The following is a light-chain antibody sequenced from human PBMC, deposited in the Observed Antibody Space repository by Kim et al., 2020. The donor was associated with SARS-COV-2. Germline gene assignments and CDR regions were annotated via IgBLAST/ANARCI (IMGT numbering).Light chain of an antibody. J-gene: IGLJ3*02. CDR1: RSNIGSNV. Sequence: GQRVTIPCSGSRSNIGSNVVNWYQQLPGTAPKLLISSNDYRPSGVPDRFSGSTSGTSASLDISGLQSEDEADYYCAAWDDSLNGSVFGGGTKVTVL. CDR3: AAWDDSLNGSV. V-gene: IGLV1-44*01. CDR2: SND.